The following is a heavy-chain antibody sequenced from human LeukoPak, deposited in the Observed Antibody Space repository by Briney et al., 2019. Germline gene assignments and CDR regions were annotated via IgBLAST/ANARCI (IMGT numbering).Heavy chain of an antibody. CDR3: ARGSCGGNCYSGYYFDY. D-gene: IGHD2-21*01. V-gene: IGHV4-39*07. J-gene: IGHJ4*02. CDR2: IYISGNT. CDR1: GGSISSSSYY. Sequence: SETLSLTCTVSGGSISSSSYYWGWIRQPPGTGLEWIGRIYISGNTNYKPSLKSRVTISVDTSKNQFSLKLSSVTAADTAVYYCARGSCGGNCYSGYYFDYWGQGTLVTVSS.